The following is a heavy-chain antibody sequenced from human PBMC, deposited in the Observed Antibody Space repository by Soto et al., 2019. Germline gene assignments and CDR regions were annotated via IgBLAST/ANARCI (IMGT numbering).Heavy chain of an antibody. D-gene: IGHD2-15*01. V-gene: IGHV3-72*01. Sequence: EVQVVESGGGLVQPGGSLRLSCAASGFTFSDHYMDWVRQAAGKGLEWVGRIKNKATSYNTEYAASVKGRFTISRDDSPNSLYLQMNSLKTEDTAVYYFARVRLGAATRYLDYWGQGTLVTVSS. CDR3: ARVRLGAATRYLDY. CDR1: GFTFSDHY. CDR2: IKNKATSYNT. J-gene: IGHJ4*02.